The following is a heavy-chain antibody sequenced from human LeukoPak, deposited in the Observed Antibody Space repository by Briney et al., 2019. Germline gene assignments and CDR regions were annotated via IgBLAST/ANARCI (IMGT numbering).Heavy chain of an antibody. D-gene: IGHD3-3*01. CDR2: ISDDGSNK. Sequence: GGSLRLSCAASGFTFSSYAMHWVRQAPGKGLEWVAVISDDGSNKYYADSVKGRFTISRDNSKNTLYLQMNSLRAEDTAVYYCARVRGDDFWSGPTSDAFDIWGQGTMVTVSS. CDR3: ARVRGDDFWSGPTSDAFDI. V-gene: IGHV3-30-3*01. CDR1: GFTFSSYA. J-gene: IGHJ3*02.